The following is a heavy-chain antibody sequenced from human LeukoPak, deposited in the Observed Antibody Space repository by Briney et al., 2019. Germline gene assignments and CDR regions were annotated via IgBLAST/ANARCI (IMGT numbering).Heavy chain of an antibody. D-gene: IGHD3-10*01. Sequence: GGSLRPSCAAYGFTLSSYGMHWVRPAPGKGRGWGAFIRYDGSNKYYADSVKGRFTISRDNSKNTLYLQMNSLRAEDTAVYYCAKVYGSGSYSDYWGQGTLVTVSS. V-gene: IGHV3-30*02. J-gene: IGHJ4*02. CDR3: AKVYGSGSYSDY. CDR1: GFTLSSYG. CDR2: IRYDGSNK.